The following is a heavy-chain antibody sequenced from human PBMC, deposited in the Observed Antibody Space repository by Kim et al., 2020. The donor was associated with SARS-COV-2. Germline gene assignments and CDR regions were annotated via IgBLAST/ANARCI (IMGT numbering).Heavy chain of an antibody. Sequence: SVKVSCKASGGTFSSYVISWVRQAPGQGLEWMGGIIPILGIANYAQKFQGRVTITADKSTSTAYMELSSLRSEDTAVYYCARDPRSHYDILTGYSFGRFDPWGQGTLVTVSS. V-gene: IGHV1-69*10. CDR2: IIPILGIA. J-gene: IGHJ5*02. D-gene: IGHD3-9*01. CDR3: ARDPRSHYDILTGYSFGRFDP. CDR1: GGTFSSYV.